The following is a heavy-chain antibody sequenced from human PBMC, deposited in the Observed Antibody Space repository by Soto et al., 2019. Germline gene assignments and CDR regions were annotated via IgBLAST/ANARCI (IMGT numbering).Heavy chain of an antibody. CDR3: ARDYWDIVVVPAAGGGDAFDI. Sequence: QVQLVQSGAEVKKPGSSVKVSCKASGGTFSSYTISWVRQAPGQGLEWMGRIIPILGIANYAQKFQGRVTITADKSTSTGYMELSSLRSEDTAVYYCARDYWDIVVVPAAGGGDAFDIWGQGTMVTVSS. CDR1: GGTFSSYT. J-gene: IGHJ3*02. D-gene: IGHD2-2*01. CDR2: IIPILGIA. V-gene: IGHV1-69*08.